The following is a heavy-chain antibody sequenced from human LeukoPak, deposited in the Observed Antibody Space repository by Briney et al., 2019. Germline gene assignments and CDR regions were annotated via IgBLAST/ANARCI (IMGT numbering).Heavy chain of an antibody. J-gene: IGHJ4*02. V-gene: IGHV3-7*01. CDR3: ATDRDNSDWQKRFDS. CDR2: INQDGSEI. CDR1: GFTFSTYW. Sequence: GGSLRLSCAASGFTFSTYWMNWYRQAPGKGLEWVGNINQDGSEINYVDSVRGRFTISRDNAKNSLYLQMNSLRAEDTAVYYCATDRDNSDWQKRFDSWGQGTLVTVSS. D-gene: IGHD2-21*02.